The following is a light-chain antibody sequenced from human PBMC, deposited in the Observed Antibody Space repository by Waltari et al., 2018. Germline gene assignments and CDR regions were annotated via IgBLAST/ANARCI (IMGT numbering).Light chain of an antibody. Sequence: IQMTQSPSSLSASVGDRVTITCRASQSIINYLNWYQKKPGKAPKLLIYGISNLQSGVPSRFSGSGSGTDFTLIISSLQPEDSATYYCQQTYSTLITFGQGTRLEIK. V-gene: IGKV1-39*01. CDR3: QQTYSTLIT. CDR1: QSIINY. J-gene: IGKJ5*01. CDR2: GIS.